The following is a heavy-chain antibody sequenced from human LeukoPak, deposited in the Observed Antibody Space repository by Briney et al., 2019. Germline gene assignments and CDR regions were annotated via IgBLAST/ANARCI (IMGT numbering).Heavy chain of an antibody. D-gene: IGHD4-17*01. Sequence: SETLSLICAVSGDSISSRNWWSWVRQPPGKGLEWIGGIYHSGSTNYNPSLKTRVTISLDTSKNQFSLKLSSVTAADTAVYYCARDGRSDYGDINWFDPWGQGTLVTVSS. V-gene: IGHV4-4*02. CDR1: GDSISSRNW. CDR2: IYHSGST. CDR3: ARDGRSDYGDINWFDP. J-gene: IGHJ5*02.